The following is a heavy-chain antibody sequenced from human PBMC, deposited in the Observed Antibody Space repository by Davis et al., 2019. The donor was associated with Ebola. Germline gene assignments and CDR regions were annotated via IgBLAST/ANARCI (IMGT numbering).Heavy chain of an antibody. Sequence: ASVKVSCKASGYTFTAYYMHWVRQAPGQGLEWMGRINPNSGGTNYAQKFQGRVTITRDTSASTAYMELSSLRSEDTAVYYCAPTVEGRPTDYWGQGTLVTVSS. D-gene: IGHD3-3*01. J-gene: IGHJ4*02. CDR3: APTVEGRPTDY. CDR1: GYTFTAYY. CDR2: INPNSGGT. V-gene: IGHV1-2*06.